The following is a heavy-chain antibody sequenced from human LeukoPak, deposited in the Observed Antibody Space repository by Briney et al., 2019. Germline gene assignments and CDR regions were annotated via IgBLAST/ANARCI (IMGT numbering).Heavy chain of an antibody. D-gene: IGHD2-15*01. J-gene: IGHJ4*02. CDR2: ISGSGGST. CDR3: AKAEDIVVVVAASGVNSNFDY. CDR1: GFTFSSYA. Sequence: GGSLRLSCAASGFTFSSYAMSWVRQAPGKGLEWVSAISGSGGSTYYADSVKGRFTISRDNSKNTLYLQMNSLRAEDTAVYYCAKAEDIVVVVAASGVNSNFDYWGQGTLVTVSS. V-gene: IGHV3-23*01.